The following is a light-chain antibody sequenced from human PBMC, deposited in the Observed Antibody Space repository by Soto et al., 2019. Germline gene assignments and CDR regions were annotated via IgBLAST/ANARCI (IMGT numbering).Light chain of an antibody. CDR3: AAWDDSLSGLV. Sequence: QSVLTQPPSASGTPGQRVTIACSGRSSNIGSNYVYWYQQLPGTAPKLRIYSNNQRPSGVPDRCSGSKSGTSASLAISGLRSEDEADYYCAAWDDSLSGLVFGTGTKLTVL. J-gene: IGLJ1*01. V-gene: IGLV1-47*02. CDR2: SNN. CDR1: SSNIGSNY.